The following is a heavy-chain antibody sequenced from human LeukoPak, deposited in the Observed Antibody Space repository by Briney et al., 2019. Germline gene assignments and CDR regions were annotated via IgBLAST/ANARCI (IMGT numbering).Heavy chain of an antibody. CDR3: ARDPGYCSGGSCYPRWFDP. CDR1: GGTFSSYA. J-gene: IGHJ5*02. V-gene: IGHV1-69*06. D-gene: IGHD2-15*01. CDR2: IIPIFGTA. Sequence: SVKVSCKASGGTFSSYAISWVRQAPGQGLEWMGGIIPIFGTANYAQKFQGRVTITADKSTSTAYMELSSLRSEDTAAYYCARDPGYCSGGSCYPRWFDPWGQGTLVTVSS.